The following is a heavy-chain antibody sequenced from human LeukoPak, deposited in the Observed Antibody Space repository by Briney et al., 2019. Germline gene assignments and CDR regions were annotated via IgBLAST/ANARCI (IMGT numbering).Heavy chain of an antibody. Sequence: SETLSLTCAVYGGSFSGYYWSWIRQPPGKGLEWIGEINHSGSTNYNPSLKSRVTISVDRSKNQFSLKLSSVTAADTAVYYCASHYDSSGYYYLSGAFDIWGQGTMVTVSS. V-gene: IGHV4-34*01. CDR2: INHSGST. J-gene: IGHJ3*02. D-gene: IGHD3-22*01. CDR1: GGSFSGYY. CDR3: ASHYDSSGYYYLSGAFDI.